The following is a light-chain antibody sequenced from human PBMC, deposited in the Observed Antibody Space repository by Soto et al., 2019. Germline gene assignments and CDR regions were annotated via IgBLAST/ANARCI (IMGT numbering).Light chain of an antibody. CDR3: LQDFNYPCT. J-gene: IGKJ3*01. Sequence: AIQMTQSPSSLSASVGDRVPITCRASQGIRNDLGWYQQKPGKAPKLLIYGASSLQSGVPSRFRGSGSGTDFTLTISSLQPEDFATYYCLQDFNYPCTFGHGTKVDIK. V-gene: IGKV1-6*01. CDR2: GAS. CDR1: QGIRND.